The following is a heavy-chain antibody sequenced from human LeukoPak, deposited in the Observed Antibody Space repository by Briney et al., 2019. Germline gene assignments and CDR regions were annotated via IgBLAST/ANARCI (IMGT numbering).Heavy chain of an antibody. Sequence: GGSLRLSCAASGFTFSSYGMHWVRQAPGKGLEWVAVISYDGSNKYYADSVKGRFTIPRDNSKNTLYLQMNSLRAEDTAVYYCAKSSSSWYYGYWGQGTLVTVSS. J-gene: IGHJ4*02. D-gene: IGHD6-13*01. CDR3: AKSSSSWYYGY. CDR2: ISYDGSNK. CDR1: GFTFSSYG. V-gene: IGHV3-30*18.